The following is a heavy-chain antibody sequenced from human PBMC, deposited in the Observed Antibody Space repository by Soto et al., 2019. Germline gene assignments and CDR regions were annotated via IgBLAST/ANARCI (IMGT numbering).Heavy chain of an antibody. V-gene: IGHV4-30-4*08. CDR2: IHYTGSI. CDR1: GGSISSEYFH. J-gene: IGHJ6*02. D-gene: IGHD2-21*02. Sequence: SETLSLTCAVSGGSISSEYFHWTWIRQSPGKGQEWIGYIHYTGSIMYNPSFKSRMTMAVDTTKNQFYLQLTSVTAADTAVYFCAREDDGGDRDYYGLDVWGQGTTVTVSS. CDR3: AREDDGGDRDYYGLDV.